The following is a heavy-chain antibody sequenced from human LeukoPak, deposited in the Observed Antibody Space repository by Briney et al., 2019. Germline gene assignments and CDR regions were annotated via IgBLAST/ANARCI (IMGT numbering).Heavy chain of an antibody. D-gene: IGHD5-18*01. J-gene: IGHJ4*02. V-gene: IGHV3-30-3*01. Sequence: GRSLRLSCAASGFTFSSYAMHWVRQAPGKGLEWVAVISYDGSNKYYADSVKGRFTISRDNAKNSLYLQMNSLRAEDTAVYYCARGGGYSYGYSFDYWGQGTLVTVSS. CDR1: GFTFSSYA. CDR3: ARGGGYSYGYSFDY. CDR2: ISYDGSNK.